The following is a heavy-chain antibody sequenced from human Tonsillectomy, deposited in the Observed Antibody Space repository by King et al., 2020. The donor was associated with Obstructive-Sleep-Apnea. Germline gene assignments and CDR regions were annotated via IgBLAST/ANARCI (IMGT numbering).Heavy chain of an antibody. CDR2: INYSGST. V-gene: IGHV4-59*08. CDR1: GDSTSSYY. Sequence: VPLQESGPGLVKPSETLSLTCTVSGDSTSSYYWSWIRQPPGKGLEWIGYINYSGSTNYNPSLKSRVTISLDTSKNQFSLRLSSVTAADTAVYYCARLSYDSSGYPYGLDVWGQGTTVTVSS. CDR3: ARLSYDSSGYPYGLDV. J-gene: IGHJ6*02. D-gene: IGHD3-22*01.